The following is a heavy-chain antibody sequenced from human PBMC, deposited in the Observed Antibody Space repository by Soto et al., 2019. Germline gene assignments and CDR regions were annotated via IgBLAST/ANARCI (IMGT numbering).Heavy chain of an antibody. CDR3: VRYSRTLGWFFDL. Sequence: GGSLRLSCAASGFTFSDSAMHWVRQASGEGLEWLGRIRSKGNNYATEYGASLKGRFTISRDDSKKTTYLQMSNLNTEDTAVYYCVRYSRTLGWFFDLWGRGTLVTVSS. V-gene: IGHV3-73*01. J-gene: IGHJ2*01. CDR1: GFTFSDSA. D-gene: IGHD2-21*01. CDR2: IRSKGNNYAT.